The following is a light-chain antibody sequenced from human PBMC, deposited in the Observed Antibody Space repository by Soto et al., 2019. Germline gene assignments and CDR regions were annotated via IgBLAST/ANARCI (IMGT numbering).Light chain of an antibody. CDR3: QQRSNWPPYT. Sequence: EMMLTQSPATPSLSPGERATLSCRASQSVSSYLAWYQQKPGQAPRLLIYDASNRATGIPARFSGSGFGTDFTLTISSLEPEDFAVYYCQQRSNWPPYTFGQGTKVEIK. CDR1: QSVSSY. J-gene: IGKJ2*01. CDR2: DAS. V-gene: IGKV3-11*01.